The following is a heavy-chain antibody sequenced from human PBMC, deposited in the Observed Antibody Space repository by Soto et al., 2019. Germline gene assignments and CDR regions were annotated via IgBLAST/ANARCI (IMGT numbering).Heavy chain of an antibody. CDR3: ARKAWVRFDF. V-gene: IGHV4-4*02. D-gene: IGHD3-16*01. Sequence: SETLSLTCAVSGAPISGSVWWTWVRQPPGKGLEWIGEVFHSGGANYNPSLKSRVSMSVDTSRSQFSLELHSVTAADTAVYYCARKAWVRFDFWGQRIMVTVS. CDR2: VFHSGGA. CDR1: GAPISGSVW. J-gene: IGHJ4*02.